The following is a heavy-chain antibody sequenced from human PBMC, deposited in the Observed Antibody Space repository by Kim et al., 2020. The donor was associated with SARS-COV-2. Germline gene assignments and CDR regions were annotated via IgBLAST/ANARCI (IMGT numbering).Heavy chain of an antibody. D-gene: IGHD3-10*01. V-gene: IGHV3-21*01. CDR3: ARDQDGSGSYYIGFYYYYGMDV. Sequence: GGSLRLSCAASGFTFSSYSMNWVRQAPGKGLEWVSSISSSSSYIYYADSVKGRFTISRDNAKNSLYLQMNSLRAEDTAVYYCARDQDGSGSYYIGFYYYYGMDVWGQGTTVTVSS. J-gene: IGHJ6*02. CDR1: GFTFSSYS. CDR2: ISSSSSYI.